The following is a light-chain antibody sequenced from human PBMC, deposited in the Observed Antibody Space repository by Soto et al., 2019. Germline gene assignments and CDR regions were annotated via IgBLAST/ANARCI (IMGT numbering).Light chain of an antibody. V-gene: IGKV1-9*01. Sequence: DIQLTQSPSFLSASVGGRVTITCRASQAISSHLAWYQQKPGKAPNLLIYGASTLQSGVPSRFSGSGSGTQFTLTISSLQPEDFATYFCQQSYSSPLTFGQGTKLDI. CDR1: QAISSH. J-gene: IGKJ2*01. CDR3: QQSYSSPLT. CDR2: GAS.